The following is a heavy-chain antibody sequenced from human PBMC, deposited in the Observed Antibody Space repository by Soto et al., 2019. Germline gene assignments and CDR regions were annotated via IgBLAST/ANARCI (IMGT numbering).Heavy chain of an antibody. CDR2: IDWDDAK. CDR3: RRSRSTMVRRGLGIRSYYYYRLEG. V-gene: IGHV2-70*01. J-gene: IGHJ6*01. D-gene: IGHD3-10*01. CDR1: GFSLSTSGMC. Sequence: SGPTLVNPTHTLTLTCTFSGFSLSTSGMCVSWIRQPPGKALEWLALIDWDDAKYYSTSLKTRLTISKDTSKNQVVLTMTNMDRVDKATDCCRRSRSTMVRRGLGIRSYYYYRLEGSGRRTTVAVCS.